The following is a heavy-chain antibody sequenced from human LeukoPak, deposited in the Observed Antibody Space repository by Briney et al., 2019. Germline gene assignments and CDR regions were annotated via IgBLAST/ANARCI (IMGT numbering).Heavy chain of an antibody. V-gene: IGHV3-9*01. J-gene: IGHJ6*02. CDR1: GFTFHDYA. Sequence: PGRSLRLSCAASGFTFHDYAMHWVRQAPGKGLEWVSGISWNSGSIGYADSVKGRFTISRDNAKNSLYLQMNSLRIEDTALYYCAKALYGSDMDVWGQGTTVTVSS. CDR2: ISWNSGSI. D-gene: IGHD3-10*01. CDR3: AKALYGSDMDV.